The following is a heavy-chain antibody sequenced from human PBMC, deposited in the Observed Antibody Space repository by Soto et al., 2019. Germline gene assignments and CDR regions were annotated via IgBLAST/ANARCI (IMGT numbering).Heavy chain of an antibody. J-gene: IGHJ3*02. Sequence: ASVKVSCKXSGYTFTGYYMHWVRQAPGQGLEWMGWINPNSGGTNYAQKFQGWVTMTRDTSISTAYMELSRLRSDDTAVYYCARESSGSYYRAFDIWGQGTMVTVSS. V-gene: IGHV1-2*04. D-gene: IGHD1-26*01. CDR3: ARESSGSYYRAFDI. CDR1: GYTFTGYY. CDR2: INPNSGGT.